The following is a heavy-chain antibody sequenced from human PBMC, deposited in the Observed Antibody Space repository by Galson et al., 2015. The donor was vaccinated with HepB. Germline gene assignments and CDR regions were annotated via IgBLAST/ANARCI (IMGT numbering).Heavy chain of an antibody. J-gene: IGHJ6*02. Sequence: SETLSLTCAVSGESFSDYYWSWIRQSPGKGREWIGEINSSGVSEYNPSLKSRVTISVDTSNNHMSLKLRSVTAAATAVYYCARVSGMTGNFFMGGSSTFYYYGLDVWGPGTTVTVSS. D-gene: IGHD1-1*01. V-gene: IGHV4-34*01. CDR1: GESFSDYY. CDR3: ARVSGMTGNFFMGGSSTFYYYGLDV. CDR2: INSSGVS.